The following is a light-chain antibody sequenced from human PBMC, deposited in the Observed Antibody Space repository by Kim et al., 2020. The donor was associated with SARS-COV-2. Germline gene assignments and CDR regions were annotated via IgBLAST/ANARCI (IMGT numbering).Light chain of an antibody. Sequence: GQSITISCTGTSSYVGGYNYVSWYQQHPGKAPKLMIYDVSKWPSGISNRFSGSKSGNTASLTISGLQAEDEADYYCSSYTSSSTLIFGGGTQLTVL. J-gene: IGLJ2*01. V-gene: IGLV2-14*04. CDR3: SSYTSSSTLI. CDR1: SSYVGGYNY. CDR2: DVS.